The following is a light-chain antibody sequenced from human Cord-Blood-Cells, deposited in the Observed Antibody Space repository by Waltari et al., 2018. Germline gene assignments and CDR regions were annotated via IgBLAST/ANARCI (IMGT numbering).Light chain of an antibody. J-gene: IGKJ2*01. Sequence: DIVMTQSPLSLPVTPGEPASISCRSSQSLLHSNGYNYLDWYLQKPGQSPQLLIYLGSNRASGVPDRFSGSGSGTDFTLKISRVEAEDVGVYYGMQALQTPLYTFGQGTKLEIK. V-gene: IGKV2-28*01. CDR1: QSLLHSNGYNY. CDR2: LGS. CDR3: MQALQTPLYT.